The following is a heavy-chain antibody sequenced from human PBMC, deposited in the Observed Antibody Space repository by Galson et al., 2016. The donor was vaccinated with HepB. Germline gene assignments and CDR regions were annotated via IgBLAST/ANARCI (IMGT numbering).Heavy chain of an antibody. CDR2: IYYTGST. D-gene: IGHD3-22*01. Sequence: SETLSLTCTVSGGSISSSDYYWVWIRQPPGKGLEWIGNIYYTGSTYYNPSLKTRVTISVDTSKNQFSLKLSSVTAADSAVYFCARKGDLYDSAAYYNGAVDYWGRVTLVTVSS. J-gene: IGHJ4*02. V-gene: IGHV4-39*01. CDR3: ARKGDLYDSAAYYNGAVDY. CDR1: GGSISSSDYY.